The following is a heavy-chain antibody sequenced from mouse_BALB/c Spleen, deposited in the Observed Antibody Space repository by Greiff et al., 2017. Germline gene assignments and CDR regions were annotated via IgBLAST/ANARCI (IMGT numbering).Heavy chain of an antibody. CDR3: ARYDYYAMDY. CDR2: INPSTGYT. V-gene: IGHV1-4*01. CDR1: GYTFTSYW. Sequence: QVQLKQSGAELVRPGSSVKISCKASGYTFTSYWMHWVKQRPGQGLEWIGYINPSTGYTEYNQKFKDKATLTADKSSSTAYMQLSSLTSEDSAVYYCARYDYYAMDYWGQGTSVTVSS. J-gene: IGHJ4*01.